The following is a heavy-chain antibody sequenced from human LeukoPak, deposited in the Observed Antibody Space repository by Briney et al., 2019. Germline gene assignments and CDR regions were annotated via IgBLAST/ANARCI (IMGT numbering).Heavy chain of an antibody. CDR1: GYTFTGYY. Sequence: ASVKVSCKASGYTFTGYYMHWVRQAPGQGLEWMGWINPNSGGTNYAQKFQGRVTMTRDTSISTAYMELSRLRSDDTAVYYCARDPGYYDSSGYPGFGYWGQGTLVTVSS. CDR2: INPNSGGT. CDR3: ARDPGYYDSSGYPGFGY. V-gene: IGHV1-2*02. D-gene: IGHD3-22*01. J-gene: IGHJ4*02.